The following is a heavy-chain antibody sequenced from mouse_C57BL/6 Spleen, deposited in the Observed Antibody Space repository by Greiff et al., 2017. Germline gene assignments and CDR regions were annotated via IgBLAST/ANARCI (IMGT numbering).Heavy chain of an antibody. J-gene: IGHJ1*03. Sequence: QVQLKQPGAELVKPGASVKMSCKASGYTFTSYWITWVKQRPVQGLEWIGDIYPGNGNTNYNQKFKSKATMTVDTSSSTAYMRLSSLTSEDSAVYDCANYYGSSYWYFDVWGKGTTVTVSS. V-gene: IGHV1-55*01. D-gene: IGHD1-1*01. CDR2: IYPGNGNT. CDR1: GYTFTSYW. CDR3: ANYYGSSYWYFDV.